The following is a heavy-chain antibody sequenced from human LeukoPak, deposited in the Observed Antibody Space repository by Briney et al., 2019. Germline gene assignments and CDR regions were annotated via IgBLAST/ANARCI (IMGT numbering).Heavy chain of an antibody. CDR2: IREDGSEK. J-gene: IGHJ3*02. Sequence: PGGSLRLSCAASGFTFSNYWMTWVRQAPGTGLEWVANIREDGSEKYYVDSVKGRFTISRDNAKNSLYLQMNSLRAEDTAVYYCARVSGYSYGINDAFDIWGQGTMVTVSS. D-gene: IGHD5-18*01. V-gene: IGHV3-7*01. CDR3: ARVSGYSYGINDAFDI. CDR1: GFTFSNYW.